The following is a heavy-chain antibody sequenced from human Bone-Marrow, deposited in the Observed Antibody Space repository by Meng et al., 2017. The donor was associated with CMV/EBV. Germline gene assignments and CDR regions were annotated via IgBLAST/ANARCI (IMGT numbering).Heavy chain of an antibody. D-gene: IGHD1-7*01. V-gene: IGHV4-39*07. CDR3: ARELRNWDFQSGGDY. J-gene: IGHJ4*02. CDR2: VSYSGST. Sequence: GSLRLSCTVSGDSINSKIYYWGWVRQPPGKGLEWIGSVSYSGSTQYNRSLKSRVALSVATSKNQFSLRLNFVTAADTAIYYCARELRNWDFQSGGDYWGQGTLVTVSS. CDR1: GDSINSKIYY.